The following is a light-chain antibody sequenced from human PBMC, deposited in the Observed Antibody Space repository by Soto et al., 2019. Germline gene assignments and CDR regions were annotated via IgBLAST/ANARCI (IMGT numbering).Light chain of an antibody. CDR1: SSDVGGYNY. CDR2: DVT. J-gene: IGLJ3*02. V-gene: IGLV2-14*01. CDR3: RSYTTSSTWV. Sequence: QSVLTQPASVSGSPGQSITISCTGTSSDVGGYNYVSWYQQHPGKAPKLMIYDVTNRPSGVSSRFSGSKSGNTASLTISGLQAEDEADYYCRSYTTSSTWVFGGGTKLTVL.